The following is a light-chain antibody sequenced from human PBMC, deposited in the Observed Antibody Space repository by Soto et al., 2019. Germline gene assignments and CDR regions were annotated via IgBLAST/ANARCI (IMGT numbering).Light chain of an antibody. J-gene: IGKJ5*01. CDR2: EAS. CDR1: HDISTY. Sequence: DIQLTQSPSLLSASVGDRVTITCRASHDISTYLAWYQQKPGKAPKLIIYEASTLQSGVPSRFSGSGSGTEFTLTISGLLPEDFATYHCQQLNTLPFTFGQGTRLGIK. CDR3: QQLNTLPFT. V-gene: IGKV1-9*01.